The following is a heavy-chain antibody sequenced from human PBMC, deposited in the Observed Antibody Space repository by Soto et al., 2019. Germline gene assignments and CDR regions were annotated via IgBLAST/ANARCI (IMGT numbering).Heavy chain of an antibody. Sequence: EVQLVESGGGLVQPGGSLRLSCAASGFTFSSYSMNWVRQAPGKGLEWVSYISSSSSTIYYADSVKGRFTISRDNAKNSLYVQMKSLRAEDTGVYYCARDYYDSSGYSADFDYWGQGTLVTVSS. D-gene: IGHD3-22*01. CDR2: ISSSSSTI. CDR1: GFTFSSYS. J-gene: IGHJ4*02. V-gene: IGHV3-48*01. CDR3: ARDYYDSSGYSADFDY.